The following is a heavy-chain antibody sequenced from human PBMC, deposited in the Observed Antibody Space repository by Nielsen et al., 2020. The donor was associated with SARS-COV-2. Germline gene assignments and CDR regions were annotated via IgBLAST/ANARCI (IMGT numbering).Heavy chain of an antibody. CDR3: ASSSGGSP. V-gene: IGHV4-59*08. J-gene: IGHJ5*02. Sequence: SETLSLTCTVSGGSINSYNWSWMRQAPGKGLEWIGYISYSGITYYNPSLQSRVTMSVDTSKNQFSPKLSSVTAADTAVYYCASSSGGSPWGQGTLVTVSS. CDR2: ISYSGIT. CDR1: GGSINSYN. D-gene: IGHD6-19*01.